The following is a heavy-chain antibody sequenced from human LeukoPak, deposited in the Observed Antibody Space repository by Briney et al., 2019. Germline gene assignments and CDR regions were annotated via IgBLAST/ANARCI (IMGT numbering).Heavy chain of an antibody. V-gene: IGHV1-69*13. CDR1: GGTFSSYA. CDR2: IIPIFGTA. Sequence: EASVKVSCKASGGTFSSYAISWVRQAPGQGLEWMGGIIPIFGTANYAQKFQGRVTITADESTSTAYMELSSLRSEDTAVYYCARDLGSGSYYSIGYYYYMDVWGKGTTVTVSS. D-gene: IGHD3-10*01. J-gene: IGHJ6*03. CDR3: ARDLGSGSYYSIGYYYYMDV.